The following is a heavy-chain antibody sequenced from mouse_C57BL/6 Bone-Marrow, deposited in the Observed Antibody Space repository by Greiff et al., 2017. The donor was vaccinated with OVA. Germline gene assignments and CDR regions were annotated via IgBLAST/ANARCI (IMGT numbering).Heavy chain of an antibody. CDR2: IDPEYGDT. Sequence: VQLQQSGAELVRPGASVKLSCTASGFNIKDYYMHWVKQRPEQGLEWIGWIDPEYGDTEYASKLQGQATITADKSSNTAYLQLSSLTSEDTAVCYFLITVIGGDALCYWGQRTSVTVSS. CDR1: GFNIKDYY. V-gene: IGHV14-4*01. J-gene: IGHJ4*01. CDR3: LITVIGGDALCY. D-gene: IGHD1-1*01.